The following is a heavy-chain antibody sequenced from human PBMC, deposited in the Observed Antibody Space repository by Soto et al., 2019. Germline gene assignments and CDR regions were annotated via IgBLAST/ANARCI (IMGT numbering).Heavy chain of an antibody. CDR1: VFTFNNYA. Sequence: EVQLLESGGGLVQPGGCLRLSCAASVFTFNNYAMTWVRQAPGKGLEWVSAISGGGDTTSYADSVKGRFTVSRDGSKNTLYLQMSSLRAEDTALYYCAKGRGGSGSLTPRVDFWGQGTLCTVSS. CDR3: AKGRGGSGSLTPRVDF. V-gene: IGHV3-23*01. D-gene: IGHD3-10*01. J-gene: IGHJ4*02. CDR2: ISGGGDTT.